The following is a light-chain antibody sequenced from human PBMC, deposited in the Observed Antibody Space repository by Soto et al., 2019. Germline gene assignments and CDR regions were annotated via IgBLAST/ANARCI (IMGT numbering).Light chain of an antibody. Sequence: QSALTQPASVSGSPGQSITVSCTGTSSDFGGYNSVSWYQQHPGKAPKLMIYEVTNRPSGVSNRFSGSKSGNTASLTISGLQAEDEADYYCSSYTSSSPLVFGTGTKLPVL. V-gene: IGLV2-14*01. CDR3: SSYTSSSPLV. J-gene: IGLJ1*01. CDR1: SSDFGGYNS. CDR2: EVT.